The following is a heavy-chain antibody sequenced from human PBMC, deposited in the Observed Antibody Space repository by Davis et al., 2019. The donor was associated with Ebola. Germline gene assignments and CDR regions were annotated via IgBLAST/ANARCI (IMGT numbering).Heavy chain of an antibody. D-gene: IGHD3-3*01. CDR1: GFTFRSYA. Sequence: GESLKISCAASGFTFRSYAMTWVRQAPGKGLEWVSAISGSGGNTYYADSVKGRFTISRDNSKKTMYLQMNSLRGEDTAVYYCARSGLSFGVVKYHYGMDVWGKGTTVTVSS. CDR2: ISGSGGNT. V-gene: IGHV3-23*01. CDR3: ARSGLSFGVVKYHYGMDV. J-gene: IGHJ6*04.